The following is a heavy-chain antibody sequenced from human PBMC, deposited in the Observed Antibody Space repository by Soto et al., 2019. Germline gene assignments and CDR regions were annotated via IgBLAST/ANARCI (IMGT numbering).Heavy chain of an antibody. CDR2: IIPILGIA. J-gene: IGHJ4*02. V-gene: IGHV1-69*02. CDR1: GGTFSSYT. Sequence: SVKVSCKASGGTFSSYTISWVRQAPGQGLEWMGRIIPILGIANYAQRFQGRVTITADKSTSTAYMELSSLRSEDTAVYYCARAQGIVATQYYFDYWGQGTLVTVLL. D-gene: IGHD5-12*01. CDR3: ARAQGIVATQYYFDY.